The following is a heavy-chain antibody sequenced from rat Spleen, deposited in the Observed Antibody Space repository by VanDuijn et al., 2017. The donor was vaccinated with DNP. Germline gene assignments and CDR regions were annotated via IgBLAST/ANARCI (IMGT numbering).Heavy chain of an antibody. Sequence: EVQLVESGGGLVQPGRSLQLSCAASGFTFSNFDMGWVRQAATKGLEWVASISPSGGNTYYRDSVKGRFTISRENAKNTLTLQMTSLRSEDTALYYCAALTTAPFEYWGQGVMVTVSS. CDR3: AALTTAPFEY. CDR1: GFTFSNFD. J-gene: IGHJ2*01. CDR2: ISPSGGNT. V-gene: IGHV5-19*01. D-gene: IGHD1-11*01.